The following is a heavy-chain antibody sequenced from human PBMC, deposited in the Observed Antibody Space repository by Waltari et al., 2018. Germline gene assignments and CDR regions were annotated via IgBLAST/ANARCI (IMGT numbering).Heavy chain of an antibody. V-gene: IGHV4-39*01. J-gene: IGHJ4*02. CDR3: ARLHDFSGGYRFDS. CDR1: GDSDSSDTYS. Sequence: QLQLQESGPGLVKPSETLSLTCVVSGDSDSSDTYSWGWIRQPPGKTLEWIGSLFYGGRSYYNPSLRSRVTICVDTSRNQLSLNLNSVTAADTAVYYCARLHDFSGGYRFDSWGQGTLVTVPS. CDR2: LFYGGRS. D-gene: IGHD3-3*01.